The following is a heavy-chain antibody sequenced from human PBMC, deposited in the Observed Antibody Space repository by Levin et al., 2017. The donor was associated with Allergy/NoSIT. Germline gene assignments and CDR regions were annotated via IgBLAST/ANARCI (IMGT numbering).Heavy chain of an antibody. V-gene: IGHV4-59*01. CDR3: ARDSVDIVATIPFDI. D-gene: IGHD5-12*01. CDR2: IYYSGST. CDR1: GGSISSYY. Sequence: PSETLSLTCTVSGGSISSYYWSWIRQPPGKGLEWIGYIYYSGSTNYNPSLKSRVTISVDTSKNQFSLKLSSVTAADTAVYYCARDSVDIVATIPFDIWGQGTMVTVSS. J-gene: IGHJ3*02.